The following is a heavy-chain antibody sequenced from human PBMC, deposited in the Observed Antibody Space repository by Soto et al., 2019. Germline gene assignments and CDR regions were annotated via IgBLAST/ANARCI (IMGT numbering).Heavy chain of an antibody. D-gene: IGHD6-13*01. V-gene: IGHV1-58*01. CDR3: AADGRFWEQHLLSYYYYGMDV. CDR1: GFTFTRSA. Sequence: SVNVSCKASGFTFTRSAVQWVRQARGQRLEWIGWIVVGSGNTNYAQKFQERVTITRDMSRSTAYTELSSLRSEDTAVDYCAADGRFWEQHLLSYYYYGMDVWGQGTTVTVSS. CDR2: IVVGSGNT. J-gene: IGHJ6*02.